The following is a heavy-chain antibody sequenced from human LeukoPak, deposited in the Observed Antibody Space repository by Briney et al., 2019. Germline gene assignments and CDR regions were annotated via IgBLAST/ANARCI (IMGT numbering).Heavy chain of an antibody. CDR3: AKLTGDYVWGSFYLY. Sequence: GGSLRLSCAASGLTFSSYAMSWVRQAPGKGLEWVSAISGSGGSTYYADSVKGRFTISRDNSKNTLYLQMNSLRAEDTAVYYCAKLTGDYVWGSFYLYWGQGTLVTVSS. J-gene: IGHJ4*02. CDR2: ISGSGGST. CDR1: GLTFSSYA. V-gene: IGHV3-23*01. D-gene: IGHD3-16*01.